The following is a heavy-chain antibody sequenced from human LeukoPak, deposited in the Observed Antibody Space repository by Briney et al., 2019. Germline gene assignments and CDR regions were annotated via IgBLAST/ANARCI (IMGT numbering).Heavy chain of an antibody. D-gene: IGHD1-26*01. Sequence: GGSLRLSCAASGFTFSSYAMSWVRQAPGKGLEWFSGISSSAHSTYYADSVKGRFTISRDNSKNTLYLQMNSLRAEDTAVYYCGKNRYSGSLSPFDIWGQGTMVTVSS. CDR3: GKNRYSGSLSPFDI. J-gene: IGHJ3*02. CDR1: GFTFSSYA. CDR2: ISSSAHST. V-gene: IGHV3-23*01.